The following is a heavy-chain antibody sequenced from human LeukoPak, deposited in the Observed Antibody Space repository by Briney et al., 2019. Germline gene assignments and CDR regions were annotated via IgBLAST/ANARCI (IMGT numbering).Heavy chain of an antibody. J-gene: IGHJ4*02. CDR1: GYTFTGYY. V-gene: IGHV1-2*04. CDR2: INPNSGGT. CDR3: ARALRRGGIAVAY. D-gene: IGHD6-19*01. Sequence: ASVKVSCKASGYTFTGYYMHWVRQAPGQGLEWMGWINPNSGGTNYAQKFQGWVTVTRDTSISTAYMELSRLRSDDTAVYYCARALRRGGIAVAYWGQGTLVTVSS.